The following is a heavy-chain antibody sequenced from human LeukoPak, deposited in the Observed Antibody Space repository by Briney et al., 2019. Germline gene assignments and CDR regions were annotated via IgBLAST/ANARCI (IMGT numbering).Heavy chain of an antibody. CDR2: IYYSGNT. J-gene: IGHJ5*02. Sequence: SETLSLTCTVSGGSISSYYWSWIRQPPGKGLEWIGYIYYSGNTNYNPSLNSRVTISVDTSKNQFSLRLSSVTAADTASYYCARDLGYCSTASCYGWFDPWGQGTLVTVSS. V-gene: IGHV4-59*01. CDR1: GGSISSYY. CDR3: ARDLGYCSTASCYGWFDP. D-gene: IGHD2-2*01.